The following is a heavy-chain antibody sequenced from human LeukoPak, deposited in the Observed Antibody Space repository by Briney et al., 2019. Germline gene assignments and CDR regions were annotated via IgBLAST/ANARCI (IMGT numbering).Heavy chain of an antibody. CDR3: AKWDNWHDGAMDV. CDR1: GFTFSSYA. D-gene: IGHD1-1*01. J-gene: IGHJ6*02. CDR2: ISGSGGST. Sequence: GGSLRLSCAASGFTFSSYAMSWVRQAPGKGLEWVSAISGSGGSTYYADSVKGRFTISRDNSKNTLYLQMNSLRAQDTAVYYCAKWDNWHDGAMDVSGQGTTVTVSS. V-gene: IGHV3-23*01.